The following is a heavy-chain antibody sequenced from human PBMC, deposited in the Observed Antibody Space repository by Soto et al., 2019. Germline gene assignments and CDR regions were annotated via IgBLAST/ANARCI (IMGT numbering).Heavy chain of an antibody. D-gene: IGHD3-22*01. Sequence: ASVKVSCKASGGNFSRYTISWVRQAPGQGLEWMGGITPMFGTANYAQKFQGRVTIAADESTSTAYIELSSLRSEDTAVYYCARQFDYESSGYYYAYWGQGTVVTVSS. CDR2: ITPMFGTA. V-gene: IGHV1-69*13. J-gene: IGHJ4*02. CDR1: GGNFSRYT. CDR3: ARQFDYESSGYYYAY.